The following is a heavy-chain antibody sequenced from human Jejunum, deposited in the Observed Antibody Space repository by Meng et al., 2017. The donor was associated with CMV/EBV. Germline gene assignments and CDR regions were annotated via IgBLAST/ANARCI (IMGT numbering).Heavy chain of an antibody. J-gene: IGHJ4*02. CDR1: GFTFSSSYN. Sequence: GFTFSSSYNMNWVRQAPGKGLEWVSSISGSSGNIHYADSVKGRFTISKDNAQNTLYLDMNGLRVEDTATYYCARGGYDFWTDYLHYWGQGTLVTVSS. CDR3: ARGGYDFWTDYLHY. CDR2: ISGSSGNI. V-gene: IGHV3-48*04. D-gene: IGHD3/OR15-3a*01.